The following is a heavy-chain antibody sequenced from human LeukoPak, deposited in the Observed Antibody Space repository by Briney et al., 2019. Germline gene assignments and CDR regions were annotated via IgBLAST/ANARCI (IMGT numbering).Heavy chain of an antibody. CDR2: ISYDGSNK. J-gene: IGHJ4*02. D-gene: IGHD5-18*01. V-gene: IGHV3-30*19. Sequence: HPGGSLRLSCAASGFTFSSYGMHWVRQAPGKGLEWVAVISYDGSNKFYADSVKGRFTISRDNSNNTLYLQMNSLRAEDTAIYYCARVGRGYSFKVYYFDYWGQGTLVTVSS. CDR1: GFTFSSYG. CDR3: ARVGRGYSFKVYYFDY.